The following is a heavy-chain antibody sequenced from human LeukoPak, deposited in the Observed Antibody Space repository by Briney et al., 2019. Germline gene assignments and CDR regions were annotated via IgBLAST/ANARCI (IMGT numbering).Heavy chain of an antibody. J-gene: IGHJ5*02. CDR2: IYTSGST. D-gene: IGHD2-2*02. Sequence: SETLSLTCTVSGGSISRYYWSWIRQPAGKGLEWIGRIYTSGSTNYNPSLKSRVAMSVATSKNQFSLKLSSVTAADTAVYYCAREGCSSTSCHINGCFDPWGQGTLVTVSS. CDR3: AREGCSSTSCHINGCFDP. V-gene: IGHV4-4*07. CDR1: GGSISRYY.